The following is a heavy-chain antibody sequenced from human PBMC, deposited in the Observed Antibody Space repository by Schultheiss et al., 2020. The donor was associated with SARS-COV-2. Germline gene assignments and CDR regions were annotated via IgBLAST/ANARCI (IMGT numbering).Heavy chain of an antibody. CDR2: IDPSDSYT. Sequence: GGSLRLSCKGSGYSFTSYWISWVRQMPGKGLEWMGRIDPSDSYTNYSPSFQGHVTISADKSISTAYLQWSSLKASDTAMYYCARRGGFGEDWFDPWGQGTLVTVSS. J-gene: IGHJ5*02. CDR1: GYSFTSYW. D-gene: IGHD3-10*01. V-gene: IGHV5-10-1*01. CDR3: ARRGGFGEDWFDP.